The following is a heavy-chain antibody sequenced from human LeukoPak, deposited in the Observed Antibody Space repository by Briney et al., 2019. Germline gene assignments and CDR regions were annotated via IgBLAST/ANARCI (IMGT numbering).Heavy chain of an antibody. Sequence: GGSLRLSCAASGFAFSSSAMSWVRQAPGKGLEWVSNISGSGSGGSTYYADSVKGRFTISRDNSKNTLYLQMNSLRAEDTAVYYCAKSGYNRFDYWGQGTLVTVSS. J-gene: IGHJ4*02. CDR1: GFAFSSSA. V-gene: IGHV3-23*01. CDR2: ISGSGSGGST. D-gene: IGHD5-24*01. CDR3: AKSGYNRFDY.